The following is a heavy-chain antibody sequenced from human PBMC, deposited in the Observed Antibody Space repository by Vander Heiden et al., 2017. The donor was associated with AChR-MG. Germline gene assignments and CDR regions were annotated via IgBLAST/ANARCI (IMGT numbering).Heavy chain of an antibody. V-gene: IGHV3-23*01. Sequence: EVQLLESGGGLVQPGGSLRLSCAASGFTFSSYAMSWVRKAPGKGLEWVSASSGSGGSTYYADSVKGRFTISRDNSKNTLYLQMNSLRAEDTAVYYCANSRDSFALIWFGESTYYFDYWGQGTLVTVSS. CDR3: ANSRDSFALIWFGESTYYFDY. D-gene: IGHD3-10*01. J-gene: IGHJ4*02. CDR1: GFTFSSYA. CDR2: SSGSGGST.